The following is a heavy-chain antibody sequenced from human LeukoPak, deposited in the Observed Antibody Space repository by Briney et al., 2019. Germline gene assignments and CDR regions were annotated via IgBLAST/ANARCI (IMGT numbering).Heavy chain of an antibody. D-gene: IGHD6-19*01. Sequence: SETLSLTCTVSGGSISSYSWTWIRQPPGKGLEWIGYIYYSGTTNYNPSLESRITISIDTSKNQFSLKLSSVTAADSAVYYCARGSSGLFDYWGQGILVTVSS. V-gene: IGHV4-59*01. CDR1: GGSISSYS. J-gene: IGHJ4*02. CDR2: IYYSGTT. CDR3: ARGSSGLFDY.